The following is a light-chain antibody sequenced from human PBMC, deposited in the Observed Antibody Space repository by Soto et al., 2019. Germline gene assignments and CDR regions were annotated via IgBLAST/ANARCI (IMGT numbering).Light chain of an antibody. CDR3: AAWDGTLSVVL. J-gene: IGLJ2*01. CDR1: SSSIGSSA. Sequence: QSVLTQPPSVSGTPGQRVTISCSGSSSSIGSSAVNWYRHAPGAAPQLLIHNNNQRPSGVPDRFSGSKSGTSASLTISGLQSEDEADYYCAAWDGTLSVVLFGGGTKVTVL. V-gene: IGLV1-44*01. CDR2: NNN.